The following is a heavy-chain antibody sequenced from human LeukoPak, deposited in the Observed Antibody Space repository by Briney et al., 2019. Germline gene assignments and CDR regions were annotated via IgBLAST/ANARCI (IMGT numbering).Heavy chain of an antibody. Sequence: GGSLRLSCAASASTFNTSAMNWVRQAPGKRLEWVSKISSSGGTTYYADSVKGRFTISRDNANKSLFLQLDNLRGEDTAVYYCASSFWDAFDVWGQGTMVTVS. D-gene: IGHD2/OR15-2a*01. CDR3: ASSFWDAFDV. J-gene: IGHJ3*01. V-gene: IGHV3-48*03. CDR1: ASTFNTSA. CDR2: ISSSGGTT.